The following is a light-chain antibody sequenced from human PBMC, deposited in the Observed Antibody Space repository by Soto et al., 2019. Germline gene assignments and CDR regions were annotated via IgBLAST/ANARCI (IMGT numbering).Light chain of an antibody. Sequence: EIGMTQSPATLSLSPGERATLSCRASQSVNSDLAWYQQKPGQAPRLLIYDASTRAAGVPARFTGSGSETEFTLTISSLQSEDYAVYYCQHYNNWPPYTFGQGTKVDSK. CDR2: DAS. V-gene: IGKV3-15*01. J-gene: IGKJ2*01. CDR1: QSVNSD. CDR3: QHYNNWPPYT.